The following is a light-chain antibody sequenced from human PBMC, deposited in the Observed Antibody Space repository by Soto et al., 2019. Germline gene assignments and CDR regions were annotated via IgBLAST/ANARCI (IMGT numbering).Light chain of an antibody. Sequence: DIVLTQSPGTLSLSPGERATLSCRASQSVSSNHLAWYQQKPGQAPRLLIYGGSSGATGIPVRFSGSGSETDFTLTITRLEPEDFAVYYCQQYSSSRTFGQGTKVEIK. CDR3: QQYSSSRT. J-gene: IGKJ1*01. V-gene: IGKV3-20*01. CDR2: GGS. CDR1: QSVSSNH.